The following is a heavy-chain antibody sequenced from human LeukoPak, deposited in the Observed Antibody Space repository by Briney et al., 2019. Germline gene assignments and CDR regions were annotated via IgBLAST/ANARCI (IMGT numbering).Heavy chain of an antibody. CDR2: ISYDGSNK. D-gene: IGHD3-3*01. Sequence: GGSLRLSCAASGFTFSSYAMHWVRQAPGKGLEWVAVISYDGSNKYYADSVKGRFTISRDNSKNTLYLQMNSLRAEDTAVYYCAKGVKPGYWGQGTLVTVSS. CDR1: GFTFSSYA. V-gene: IGHV3-30-3*01. CDR3: AKGVKPGY. J-gene: IGHJ4*02.